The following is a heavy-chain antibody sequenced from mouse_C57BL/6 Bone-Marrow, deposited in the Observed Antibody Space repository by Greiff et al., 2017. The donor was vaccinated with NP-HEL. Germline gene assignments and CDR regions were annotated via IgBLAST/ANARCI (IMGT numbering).Heavy chain of an antibody. J-gene: IGHJ4*01. CDR3: VRHPSSGRYAMDY. V-gene: IGHV10-1*01. Sequence: EVQLVESGGGLVQPKGSLKLSCAASGFSFNTYAMNWVRQAPGKGLEWVARIRSKSNNYATYYADSVKDRFTISRDDSESMLYLQMNNLKTEDTAMYYCVRHPSSGRYAMDYWGQGTSVTVSS. CDR1: GFSFNTYA. CDR2: IRSKSNNYAT.